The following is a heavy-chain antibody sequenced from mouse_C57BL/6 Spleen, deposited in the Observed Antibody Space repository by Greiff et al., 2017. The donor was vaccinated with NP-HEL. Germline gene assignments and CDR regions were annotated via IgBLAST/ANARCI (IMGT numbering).Heavy chain of an antibody. CDR3: ARGGYFDYDTSFDY. Sequence: QVQLQQPGAELVKPGASVKLSCKASGYTFTSYWMQWVKQRPGQGLEWIGEIDPSDSYTNYNQKFKGKATLTVDTSSSTAYMQLSSLTSEDSAVYYCARGGYFDYDTSFDYWGQGTTLTVSS. D-gene: IGHD2-4*01. J-gene: IGHJ2*01. CDR1: GYTFTSYW. CDR2: IDPSDSYT. V-gene: IGHV1-50*01.